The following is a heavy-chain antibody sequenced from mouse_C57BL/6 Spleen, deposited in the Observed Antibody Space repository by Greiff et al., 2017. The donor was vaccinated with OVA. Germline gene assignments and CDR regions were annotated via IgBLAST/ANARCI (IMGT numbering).Heavy chain of an antibody. V-gene: IGHV8-8*01. CDR2: IWWDDDK. CDR3: ARKGYYGGYWYFDV. Sequence: QVQLKESGPGILQPSQTLSLTCSFSGFSLSTFGMGVGWLRQPSGKGLAWLAHIWWDDDKYYNPALKSRLTISKDTSKNQVFLKIANVYTADTGTYDCARKGYYGGYWYFDVWGTGTTVTVSS. D-gene: IGHD1-1*02. CDR1: GFSLSTFGMG. J-gene: IGHJ1*03.